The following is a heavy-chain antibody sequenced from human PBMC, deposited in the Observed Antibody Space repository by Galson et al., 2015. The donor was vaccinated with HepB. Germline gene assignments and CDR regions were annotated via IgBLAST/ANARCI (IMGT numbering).Heavy chain of an antibody. D-gene: IGHD2-15*01. V-gene: IGHV3-30*03. Sequence: SLRLSCAASGFTFSNYDMHWVRQAPGKGLEWVALISHDGDDEYYTDSVKGRFTISRDNSKNTLFLRMNSLRAEDAAVYYCARDLNQGGELDYWGQGTLVAVSA. CDR3: ARDLNQGGELDY. CDR2: ISHDGDDE. J-gene: IGHJ4*02. CDR1: GFTFSNYD.